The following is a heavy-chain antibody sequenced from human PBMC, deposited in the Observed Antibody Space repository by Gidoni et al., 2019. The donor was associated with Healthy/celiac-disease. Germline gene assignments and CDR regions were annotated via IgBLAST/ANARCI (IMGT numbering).Heavy chain of an antibody. CDR3: ARGNYDFWSGYYRGPWFDP. CDR2: LNPNSGGT. D-gene: IGHD3-3*01. V-gene: IGHV1-2*02. Sequence: QVQLVQSGAEVTKPGASVKVSCKASGYTFTGYYMPWVRQAPGQGLEWMGWLNPNSGGTNYAQKFQGRVTMTRDTSISTAYMELSRLRSDDTAVYYCARGNYDFWSGYYRGPWFDPWGQGTLVTVSS. CDR1: GYTFTGYY. J-gene: IGHJ5*02.